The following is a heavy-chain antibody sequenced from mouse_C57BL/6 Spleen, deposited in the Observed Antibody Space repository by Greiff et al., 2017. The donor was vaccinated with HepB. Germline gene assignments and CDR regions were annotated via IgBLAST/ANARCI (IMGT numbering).Heavy chain of an antibody. CDR3: AIRDYYGRAWFAY. D-gene: IGHD1-1*01. J-gene: IGHJ3*01. CDR1: GYTFTSYW. Sequence: QVQLQQPGAELVKPGASVKMSCKASGYTFTSYWITWVKQRPGQGLEWIGDIYPGSGSTNYNEKFKSKATLTVDTSSSTAYMQLSSLTSEDSAVYYCAIRDYYGRAWFAYWGQGTLVTVSA. CDR2: IYPGSGST. V-gene: IGHV1-55*01.